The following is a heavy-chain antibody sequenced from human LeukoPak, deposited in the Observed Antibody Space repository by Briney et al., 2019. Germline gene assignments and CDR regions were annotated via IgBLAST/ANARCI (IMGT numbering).Heavy chain of an antibody. J-gene: IGHJ4*02. V-gene: IGHV3-33*01. CDR2: IWYDGSKK. CDR1: GFTFSSYA. Sequence: PGGSLRLSCAASGFTFSSYAMHWVRQAPGKGLEWVAVIWYDGSKKYYADSVKGRFTISRDNSKNTLYLQMDSLRAEETAVYYCARMSGSHLDYWGQGTLVTVSS. CDR3: ARMSGSHLDY. D-gene: IGHD1-26*01.